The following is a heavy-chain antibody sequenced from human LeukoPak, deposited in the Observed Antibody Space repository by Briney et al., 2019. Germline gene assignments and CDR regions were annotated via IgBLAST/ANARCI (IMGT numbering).Heavy chain of an antibody. CDR2: ISGSGGST. D-gene: IGHD3-22*01. V-gene: IGHV3-23*01. Sequence: PGGSLRLSCAASGFTFSSYAMSWVRQAPGKGLEWVSAISGSGGSTYYADSVKGRFTISRDNSKNTLYLHMNSLRAEDTAVYYCAKVGIDYYDSSGPFDYWGQGTLVTVSS. CDR3: AKVGIDYYDSSGPFDY. J-gene: IGHJ4*02. CDR1: GFTFSSYA.